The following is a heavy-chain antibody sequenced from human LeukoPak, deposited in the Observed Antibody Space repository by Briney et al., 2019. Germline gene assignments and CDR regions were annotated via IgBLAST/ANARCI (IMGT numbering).Heavy chain of an antibody. CDR1: GFTFSSYA. CDR3: AKDPDSGYELNWFDP. D-gene: IGHD5-12*01. J-gene: IGHJ5*02. Sequence: GGSLRLSCAASGFTFSSYAISWVRQAPGKGLEWVSAISGSGGSTYYADSVKGRFIISRDNSKNTLYLQMNSLRAEDTAVYYCAKDPDSGYELNWFDPWGQGTLVTVSS. CDR2: ISGSGGST. V-gene: IGHV3-23*01.